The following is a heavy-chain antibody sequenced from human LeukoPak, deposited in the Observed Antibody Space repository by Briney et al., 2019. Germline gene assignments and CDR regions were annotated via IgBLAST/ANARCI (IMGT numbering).Heavy chain of an antibody. CDR2: INTNTGNP. CDR1: GYTFTSYA. J-gene: IGHJ4*02. Sequence: GASVKVSCKASGYTFTSYAMNWVRQAPGQGLEWMGWINTNTGNPTYAQGFTGRFVFSLDTSVSTAYLQISSLKAEDTAVYYCARGVAYYYGSGSSPGYFDYWGQGTLVTVSS. D-gene: IGHD3-10*01. V-gene: IGHV7-4-1*02. CDR3: ARGVAYYYGSGSSPGYFDY.